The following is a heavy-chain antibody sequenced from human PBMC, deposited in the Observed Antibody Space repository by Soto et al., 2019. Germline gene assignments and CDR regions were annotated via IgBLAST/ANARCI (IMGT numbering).Heavy chain of an antibody. CDR2: INPNSGGT. CDR1: GYTFTGYY. J-gene: IGHJ6*02. D-gene: IGHD3-10*01. V-gene: IGHV1-2*04. CDR3: ARGGRMVRGNYYYYGMDV. Sequence: ASVKVSCKASGYTFTGYYMHWVRQAPGQGLEWMGWINPNSGGTNYAQKFQGWVTMTRDTSISTAYMELSRLRSDDTAVYYCARGGRMVRGNYYYYGMDVWGQGTTVTVSS.